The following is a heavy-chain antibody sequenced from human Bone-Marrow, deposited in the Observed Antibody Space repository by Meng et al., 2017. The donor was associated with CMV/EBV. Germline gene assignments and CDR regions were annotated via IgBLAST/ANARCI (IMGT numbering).Heavy chain of an antibody. CDR2: IYWNDDK. V-gene: IGHV2-5*01. CDR3: AHRAYGGGDCFPPYYYYYGMDV. J-gene: IGHJ6*02. D-gene: IGHD2-21*01. Sequence: SGPTVAKPTQTLTLTCTFSGFSLRTSGVSVGWIRQPPGKPLEWLALIYWNDDKRYSPSLKSRLAITKDTSKNQVVLTMTNMDPVDTATYYCAHRAYGGGDCFPPYYYYYGMDVWGQGTTVTVSS. CDR1: GFSLRTSGVS.